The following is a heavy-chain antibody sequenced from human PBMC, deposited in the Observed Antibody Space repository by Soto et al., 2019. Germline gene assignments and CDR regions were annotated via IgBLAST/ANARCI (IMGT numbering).Heavy chain of an antibody. V-gene: IGHV3-11*01. J-gene: IGHJ2*01. CDR1: EFTFSDYY. Sequence: QVQLLESGGGLVKPGGSLRLSCAASEFTFSDYYMSWIRQAPGKGLEWISYIGGSGSPIYYADAVKGRFTIYRDNAKNSLYLQRHTLRAEDTALYYCARVTTTSGRNFSWYFDLWGRGTLLPVSS. D-gene: IGHD1-26*01. CDR3: ARVTTTSGRNFSWYFDL. CDR2: IGGSGSPI.